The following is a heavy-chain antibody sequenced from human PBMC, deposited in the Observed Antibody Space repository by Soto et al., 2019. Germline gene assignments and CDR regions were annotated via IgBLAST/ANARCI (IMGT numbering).Heavy chain of an antibody. D-gene: IGHD6-6*01. CDR3: AKDHAREQFVRGENWFDA. V-gene: IGHV3-23*01. Sequence: EMQVLESGGGFVQPGASLRLSCSASGFIFSNYAMSWARQAPGKGLEWVSTISGSSIRTYYADSVKGRFTISRDNSKNTLDLQMNNLRVEDTAIYYCAKDHAREQFVRGENWFDAWGQGTLVTVSS. CDR2: ISGSSIRT. J-gene: IGHJ5*02. CDR1: GFIFSNYA.